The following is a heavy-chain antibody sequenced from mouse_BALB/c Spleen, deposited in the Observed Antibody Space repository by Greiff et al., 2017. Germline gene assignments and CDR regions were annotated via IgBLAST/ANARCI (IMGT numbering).Heavy chain of an antibody. J-gene: IGHJ4*01. V-gene: IGHV2-9*02. D-gene: IGHD2-3*01. Sequence: VKLMESGPGLVAPSQSLSITCTVSGFSLTSYGVHWVRQPPGKGLEWLGVIWAGGSTNYNSALMSRLSISKDNSKSQVFLKMNSLQTDDTAMYYCARAPDGYYGGYYAMDYWGQGTSVTVSS. CDR3: ARAPDGYYGGYYAMDY. CDR1: GFSLTSYG. CDR2: IWAGGST.